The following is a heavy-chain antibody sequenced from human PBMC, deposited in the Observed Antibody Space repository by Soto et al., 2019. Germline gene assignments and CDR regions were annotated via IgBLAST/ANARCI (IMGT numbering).Heavy chain of an antibody. CDR2: ISASGGST. J-gene: IGHJ4*02. V-gene: IGHV3-23*01. CDR3: AKGYDSSGYLNLFDY. CDR1: GFTFSSYA. D-gene: IGHD3-22*01. Sequence: GGSLRLSCAASGFTFSSYAMSWVRQAPGKGLKWVSAISASGGSTYYADSVKGRFTISRDNSKNTLYLQMNSLRAEDTAVYYCAKGYDSSGYLNLFDYWGQGTLVTVSS.